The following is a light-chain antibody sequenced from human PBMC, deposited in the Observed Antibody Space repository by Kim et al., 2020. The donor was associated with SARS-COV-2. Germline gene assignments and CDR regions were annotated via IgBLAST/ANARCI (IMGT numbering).Light chain of an antibody. J-gene: IGLJ3*02. CDR2: RNN. CDR1: G. Sequence: GAVWLQQHQGHPPKLLSSRNNNRPSGISERFSASRSGNTASLTITGLQPEDEADYYCSAWDSSLHAWVFGGGTQLTVL. CDR3: SAWDSSLHAWV. V-gene: IGLV10-54*01.